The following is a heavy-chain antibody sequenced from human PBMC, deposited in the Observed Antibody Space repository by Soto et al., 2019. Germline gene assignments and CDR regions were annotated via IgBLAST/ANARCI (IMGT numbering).Heavy chain of an antibody. Sequence: GESLKISCKGSGYSFTSYWIGWVRQMPGKGLEWMGIIYPGDSDTRYSPSFQGQVTISADKSISTAYLQWSSLKASDTAMYYCARQGPIRGHYYYYGMDVWGQGTTVTVSS. CDR3: ARQGPIRGHYYYYGMDV. D-gene: IGHD3-3*02. CDR1: GYSFTSYW. V-gene: IGHV5-51*01. CDR2: IYPGDSDT. J-gene: IGHJ6*02.